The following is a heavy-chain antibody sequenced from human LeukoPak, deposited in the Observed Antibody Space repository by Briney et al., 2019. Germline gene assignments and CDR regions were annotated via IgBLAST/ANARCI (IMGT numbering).Heavy chain of an antibody. CDR1: GYILTNNW. Sequence: GESLKISCKISGYILTNNWIGWVRQVPGKGLEWMGLIYPGNSDTKYSPSFQGQVTFSVDKSISTAYLHWSSLKASDTAMYYCARHRGRGYSYGTYDYWGQGTLVTVSS. J-gene: IGHJ4*02. CDR3: ARHRGRGYSYGTYDY. D-gene: IGHD5-18*01. V-gene: IGHV5-51*01. CDR2: IYPGNSDT.